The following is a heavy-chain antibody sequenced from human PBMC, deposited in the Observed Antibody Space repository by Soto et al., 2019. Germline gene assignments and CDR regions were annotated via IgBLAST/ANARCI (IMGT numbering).Heavy chain of an antibody. CDR3: AKLGFVLMELYYFHQ. D-gene: IGHD2-8*01. J-gene: IGHJ4*01. CDR1: GFTFSSYA. V-gene: IGHV3-23*01. CDR2: ISGNSGKT. Sequence: EVQLLESGGGLVQPGGSLRLSCTASGFTFSSYAMSWVRQAPGKELEWVSTISGNSGKTNYAESVKDRFSISRDNSKNTVHLQLDRLRAEDTAVYFCAKLGFVLMELYYFHQWGHGTLVTVSS.